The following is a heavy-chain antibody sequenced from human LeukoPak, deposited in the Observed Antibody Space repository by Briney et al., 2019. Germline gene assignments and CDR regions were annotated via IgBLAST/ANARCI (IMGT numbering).Heavy chain of an antibody. Sequence: PGGSLRLSCAASGFTFSSYAMSWVRQAPGKGLEWVSAISGSGVSTYYADSVKGRFTISRDNSKNTLFLQMNSLRAEDAAVYYCAKGWLHFSYYYGMDVWGQGTTVTVSS. CDR2: ISGSGVST. D-gene: IGHD5-24*01. CDR1: GFTFSSYA. CDR3: AKGWLHFSYYYGMDV. V-gene: IGHV3-23*01. J-gene: IGHJ6*02.